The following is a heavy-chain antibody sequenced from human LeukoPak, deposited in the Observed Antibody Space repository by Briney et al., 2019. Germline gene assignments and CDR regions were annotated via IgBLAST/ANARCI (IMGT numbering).Heavy chain of an antibody. CDR3: ASGRWDIVVVPAAMGDY. CDR1: GGTFSSYT. J-gene: IGHJ4*02. CDR2: IIPILGIA. Sequence: GASVKVSCKASGGTFSSYTISWVRQAPGQGLEWMGRIIPILGIANYAQKFQGRVTITADKSTSTAYMELSSLRSEDTAVYYCASGRWDIVVVPAAMGDYWGQGPLVTVSS. V-gene: IGHV1-69*02. D-gene: IGHD2-2*01.